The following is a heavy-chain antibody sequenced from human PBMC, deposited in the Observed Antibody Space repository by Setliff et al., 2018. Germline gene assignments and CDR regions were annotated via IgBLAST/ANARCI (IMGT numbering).Heavy chain of an antibody. CDR1: GGSISDYY. J-gene: IGHJ4*02. Sequence: SETLSLTCTVSGGSISDYYWSWIRQAPGKGLEWIGYIYYGGSTNYNPSLNSRVAISVDTSENQFSLRVNSVTAADTAVYYCARLCISYESNTYFYPKDFDFWGQGTLVTVSS. V-gene: IGHV4-59*01. D-gene: IGHD3-22*01. CDR3: ARLCISYESNTYFYPKDFDF. CDR2: IYYGGST.